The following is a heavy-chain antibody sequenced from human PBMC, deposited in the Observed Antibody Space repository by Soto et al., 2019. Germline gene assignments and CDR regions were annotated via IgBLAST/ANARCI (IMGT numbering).Heavy chain of an antibody. V-gene: IGHV4-59*01. J-gene: IGHJ4*02. D-gene: IGHD3-22*01. CDR1: GASITQYY. CDR2: VSSTGST. CDR3: ARVDSSGSYFDS. Sequence: SETLSLTCTVSGASITQYYWNWIRQSPGKGLEWIVSVSSTGSTVYNPSLTSRVTLSADTSKNQFSLNLSSVTAADTAMYYCARVDSSGSYFDSWGQGTLVTVSS.